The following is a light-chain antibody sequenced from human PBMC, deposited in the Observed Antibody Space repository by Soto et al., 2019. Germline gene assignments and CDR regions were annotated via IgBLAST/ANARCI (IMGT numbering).Light chain of an antibody. CDR3: QQSYRTPLT. V-gene: IGKV1-39*01. J-gene: IGKJ4*01. CDR1: QSISSY. CDR2: AAS. Sequence: DIQMTQSPSSLSASVGDRVTITCRARQSISSYLNWYQQKPGKAPKLLIYAASSLQSGVPSRFSGSGSGTDFTLTISSLQPEDFATYYGQQSYRTPLTFGGGTKVEIK.